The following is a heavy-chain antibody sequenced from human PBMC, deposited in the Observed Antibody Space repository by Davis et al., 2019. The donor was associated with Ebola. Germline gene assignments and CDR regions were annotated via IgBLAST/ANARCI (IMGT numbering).Heavy chain of an antibody. D-gene: IGHD2-2*01. CDR1: GYTFTSYY. J-gene: IGHJ5*02. CDR3: VRELVMEVSAAEYTWLDP. V-gene: IGHV1-46*01. CDR2: INPSGGST. Sequence: AASVKVSCKASGYTFTSYYMHWVRQAPGQGLEWMGIINPSGGSTSYAQNFQGRVTVTWDTSATTAYMELSGLRSEDTAVYYCVRELVMEVSAAEYTWLDPWGQGTLVTVSS.